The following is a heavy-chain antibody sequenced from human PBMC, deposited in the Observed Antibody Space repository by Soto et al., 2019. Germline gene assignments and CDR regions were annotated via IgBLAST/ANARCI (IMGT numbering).Heavy chain of an antibody. D-gene: IGHD3-16*02. J-gene: IGHJ4*02. CDR1: GFTFSSYA. CDR3: SKDLGELSPDSYYY. V-gene: IGHV3-30*18. CDR2: ISYDGSDK. Sequence: QVQLVESGGGVVQPGRSLRLSCAASGFTFSSYAMHWVRQAPGKGLEWVAVISYDGSDKYYADSVKGRFTISRDNSKNTLNLQMTSLRADDTAVYYCSKDLGELSPDSYYYWGQGTLITVSS.